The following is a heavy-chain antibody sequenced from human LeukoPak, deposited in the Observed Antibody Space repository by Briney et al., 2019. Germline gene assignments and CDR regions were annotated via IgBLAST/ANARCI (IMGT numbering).Heavy chain of an antibody. J-gene: IGHJ3*01. CDR1: GDNVSGNSTA. Sequence: SQTLSPTCAISGDNVSGNSTAYNWIRQSPSRGLEWLGRTYYRSKWYNDYAVSVKSRITVNPDTSKNQLSLQLNSVTPEDTAVYYCARGGQGDGYSADEAFDFWGQGTMVTVSS. CDR2: TYYRSKWYN. CDR3: ARGGQGDGYSADEAFDF. V-gene: IGHV6-1*01. D-gene: IGHD5-24*01.